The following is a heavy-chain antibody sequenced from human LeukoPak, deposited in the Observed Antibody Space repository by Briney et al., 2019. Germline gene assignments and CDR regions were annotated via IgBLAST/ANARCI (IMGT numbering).Heavy chain of an antibody. Sequence: GGSLRLSCTASGFPFIEYSMNWVRQAPGKGLEWISYIGISSGNTKYADSVKGRFTISADNAKNSLYLQMNSLRAEDTAVCYCARDLSAGTMDYWGQRTLVTVSS. CDR1: GFPFIEYS. CDR2: IGISSGNT. D-gene: IGHD1-14*01. J-gene: IGHJ4*02. V-gene: IGHV3-48*04. CDR3: ARDLSAGTMDY.